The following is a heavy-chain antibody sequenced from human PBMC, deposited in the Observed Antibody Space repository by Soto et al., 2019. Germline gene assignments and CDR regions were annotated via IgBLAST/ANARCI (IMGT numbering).Heavy chain of an antibody. Sequence: EVQLVESGGGLVQPGGSLRLSCAASGFTFSSYNMNWVRQAPGKGLEWVSYISSSGSTIYYADSVKGRFTISRDNAKNSLYLPMNSLRAEDTAVYYCARVAYYYDSSGYFYWGQGTLVTVSS. D-gene: IGHD3-22*01. CDR3: ARVAYYYDSSGYFY. V-gene: IGHV3-48*01. CDR1: GFTFSSYN. CDR2: ISSSGSTI. J-gene: IGHJ4*02.